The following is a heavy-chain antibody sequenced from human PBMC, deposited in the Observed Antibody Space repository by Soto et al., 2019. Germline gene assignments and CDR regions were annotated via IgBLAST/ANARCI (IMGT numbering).Heavy chain of an antibody. D-gene: IGHD6-6*01. CDR1: GFTFSSYA. V-gene: IGHV3-23*01. Sequence: EVQLLESGGGLVQPGGSLRLSCAASGFTFSSYAMSWVRQAPGKGLEWVSAISGSGGSTYYADSVKGRFTISRDNSKNTLYLQMNSLRAEDTAVYYCAKDVIVDYSSSSTNDYWGQGTLVTVSS. CDR3: AKDVIVDYSSSSTNDY. J-gene: IGHJ4*02. CDR2: ISGSGGST.